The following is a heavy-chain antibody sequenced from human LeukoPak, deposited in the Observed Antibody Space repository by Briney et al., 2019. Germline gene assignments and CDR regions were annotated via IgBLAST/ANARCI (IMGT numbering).Heavy chain of an antibody. V-gene: IGHV4-34*01. CDR3: ARGVFRSSGWYFRNWHFDL. J-gene: IGHJ2*01. CDR1: GGSFSGYY. Sequence: PSETLSLTCAVYGGSFSGYYWSWIRQPPGKGLEWIGEINHSGSTNYNPSLKSRVTISVDTSKNQFSLKLSSVTAADTAVYYCARGVFRSSGWYFRNWHFDLWGRGTLVTVSS. D-gene: IGHD6-19*01. CDR2: INHSGST.